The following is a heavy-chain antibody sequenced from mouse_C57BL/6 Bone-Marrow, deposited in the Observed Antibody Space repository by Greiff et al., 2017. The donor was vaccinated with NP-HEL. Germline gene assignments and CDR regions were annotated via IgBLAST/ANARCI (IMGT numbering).Heavy chain of an antibody. J-gene: IGHJ3*01. D-gene: IGHD3-2*02. CDR1: GFSLTSYG. V-gene: IGHV2-2*01. Sequence: VQRVESGPSLVQPSQSLSITCTVSGFSLTSYGVHWVRQSPGKGLEWLGVIWSGGSTDYNAAFISRLSISKDNSKSQVFFKMNSLQADDTAIYYCASRKTAQASWFAYWGQGTLVTVSA. CDR3: ASRKTAQASWFAY. CDR2: IWSGGST.